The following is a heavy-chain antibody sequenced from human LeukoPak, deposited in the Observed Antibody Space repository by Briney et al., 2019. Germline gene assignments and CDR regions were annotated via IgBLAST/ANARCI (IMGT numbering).Heavy chain of an antibody. CDR2: ISAYNGNT. CDR3: ARVGDIVVVPAARNLDY. D-gene: IGHD2-2*01. Sequence: ASVKVSCKASGYTFTSYAMNWVRQAPGQGLEWMGWISAYNGNTNYAQKLQGRVTMTTDTSTSTAYMELRSLRSDDTAVYYCARVGDIVVVPAARNLDYWGQGTLVTVSS. V-gene: IGHV1-18*01. J-gene: IGHJ4*02. CDR1: GYTFTSYA.